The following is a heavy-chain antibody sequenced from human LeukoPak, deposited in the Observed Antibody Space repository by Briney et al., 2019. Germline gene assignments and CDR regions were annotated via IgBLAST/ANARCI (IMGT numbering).Heavy chain of an antibody. V-gene: IGHV1-69*01. J-gene: IGHJ4*02. Sequence: SVKVSCKASGGTFSSYAISWVRQAPGQGLEWMGGIIPIFGTANYAQKFQGRVTITADESTSTAYMELSSLRSEDTAVYYCARSIYGSGIPDYWGQGTLVTVSS. CDR3: ARSIYGSGIPDY. CDR1: GGTFSSYA. CDR2: IIPIFGTA. D-gene: IGHD3-10*01.